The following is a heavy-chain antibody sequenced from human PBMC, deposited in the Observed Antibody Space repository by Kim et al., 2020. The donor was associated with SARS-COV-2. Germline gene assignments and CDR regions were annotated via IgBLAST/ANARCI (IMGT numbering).Heavy chain of an antibody. D-gene: IGHD3-16*02. J-gene: IGHJ4*02. CDR3: ASLPYEFGGVIVDY. Sequence: ADSVKGRLTISKDNSKNTLYLQMNSLRAEDTAVYYCASLPYEFGGVIVDYWGQGTLVTVSS. V-gene: IGHV3-66*01.